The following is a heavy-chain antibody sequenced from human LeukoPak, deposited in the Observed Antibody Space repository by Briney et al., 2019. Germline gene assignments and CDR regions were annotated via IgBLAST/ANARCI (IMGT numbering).Heavy chain of an antibody. D-gene: IGHD3-22*01. CDR1: GYSFTTYW. J-gene: IGHJ4*02. Sequence: GEFLKISCKGSGYSFTTYWIGWVRQMPGKGLEWMGIIYPADSDTRYSPSFQGQVTISADKSISTAYLQWSSLKASDTAMYYCARLYFDTNSYSDYWGQGTLVTVSS. V-gene: IGHV5-51*01. CDR3: ARLYFDTNSYSDY. CDR2: IYPADSDT.